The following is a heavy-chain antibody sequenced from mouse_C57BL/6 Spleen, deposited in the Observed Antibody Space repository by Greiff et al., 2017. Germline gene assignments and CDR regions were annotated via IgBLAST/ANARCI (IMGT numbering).Heavy chain of an antibody. CDR3: ARGKETGVYYFDY. CDR2: ISYDGSN. V-gene: IGHV3-6*01. J-gene: IGHJ2*01. D-gene: IGHD1-1*02. Sequence: EVKLMESGPGLVKPSQSLSLTCSVTGYSITSGYYWNWIRQFPGNKLEWMGYISYDGSNNYNPSLKNRISITRDTSKNQFFLKLNSVTTEDTATYYCARGKETGVYYFDYWGQGTTLTVSS. CDR1: GYSITSGYY.